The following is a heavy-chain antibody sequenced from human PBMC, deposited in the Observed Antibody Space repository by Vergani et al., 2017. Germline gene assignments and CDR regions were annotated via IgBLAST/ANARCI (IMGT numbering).Heavy chain of an antibody. CDR3: ARLYGRDSSGSKYFDY. CDR1: GYSFTNYW. J-gene: IGHJ4*02. D-gene: IGHD3-22*01. V-gene: IGHV5-51*01. CDR2: IHPADSDT. Sequence: EVQLVQSGAEVKKPGESLKISCQISGYSFTNYWIGWVRQIPGKGLEWMGIIHPADSDTRYSPSFQGQVTISVDKSISTAYLQRSSLRASDSAMYYCARLYGRDSSGSKYFDYWVQGALVTVSS.